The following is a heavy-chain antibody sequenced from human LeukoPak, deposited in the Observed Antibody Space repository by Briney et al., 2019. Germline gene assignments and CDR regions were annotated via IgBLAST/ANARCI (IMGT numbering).Heavy chain of an antibody. CDR1: GYTLTELS. CDR3: ATAHRYSSSWYLFDY. J-gene: IGHJ4*02. V-gene: IGHV1-24*01. CDR2: FDPEDGET. D-gene: IGHD6-13*01. Sequence: ASVKVSCKVSGYTLTELSMHWVRQAPGKGLEWMGGFDPEDGETIYAQKFQGGVTMTEDTSTDTAYMELSSLRSEDTAVYYCATAHRYSSSWYLFDYWGQGTLVTVSS.